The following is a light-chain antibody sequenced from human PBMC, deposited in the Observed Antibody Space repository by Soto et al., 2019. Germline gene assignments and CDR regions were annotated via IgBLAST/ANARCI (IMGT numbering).Light chain of an antibody. CDR2: DVS. CDR1: SSDVGGYNY. J-gene: IGLJ2*01. V-gene: IGLV2-14*01. Sequence: QSVLTQPASVSGSPGQSITISCTGTSSDVGGYNYVSWNQQHPGKAPKLMIYDVSNRPSGVSNRFSGSKSGNTASLTISGLQAEDEADYYCSSYTSSSTLVLFGGGTKLTVL. CDR3: SSYTSSSTLVL.